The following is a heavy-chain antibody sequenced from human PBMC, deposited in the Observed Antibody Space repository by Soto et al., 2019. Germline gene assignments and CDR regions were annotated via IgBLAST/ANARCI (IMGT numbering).Heavy chain of an antibody. Sequence: PSETLSLSCTVSGDSIGGSNFYWGWLRQPPGKGLEWIGSIFYSGNTYYNPSLKSRVIMSVDTSKNQLSPRLNSVTAADTAVYYCARTGRIAIFGVVTEFDPWGPGTLVTVSS. V-gene: IGHV4-39*01. CDR2: IFYSGNT. J-gene: IGHJ5*02. D-gene: IGHD3-3*01. CDR1: GDSIGGSNFY. CDR3: ARTGRIAIFGVVTEFDP.